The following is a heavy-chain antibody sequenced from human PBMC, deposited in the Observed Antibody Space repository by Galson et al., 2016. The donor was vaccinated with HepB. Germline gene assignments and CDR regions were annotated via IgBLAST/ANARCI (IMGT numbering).Heavy chain of an antibody. D-gene: IGHD3-3*01. J-gene: IGHJ4*02. CDR2: IRSKANNYAT. CDR1: GFTFSGSA. Sequence: SLRLSCAASGFTFSGSAMHWVRQASGKGPEWVGRIRSKANNYATAYAASVKGRFTISRDDSKNTAYLQMNSLKTEDTAVYYCTSLTIFGVVTNYWGQGTLVTVSS. V-gene: IGHV3-73*01. CDR3: TSLTIFGVVTNY.